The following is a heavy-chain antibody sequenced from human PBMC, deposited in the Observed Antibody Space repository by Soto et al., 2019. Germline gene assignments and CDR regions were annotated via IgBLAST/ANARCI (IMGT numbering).Heavy chain of an antibody. J-gene: IGHJ5*02. D-gene: IGHD2-21*01. CDR1: GGSMSRGDY. CDR2: IYHTGIT. Sequence: SETLSLTCTVSGGSMSRGDYYWSWVRQSPGKGLEWIGEIYHTGITKYNPSLKTRVTISVDKSSNQFSLKLTSVTAADTAMYYCATLPPRIVVVLSEFPTWGQGSQVTVSS. CDR3: ATLPPRIVVVLSEFPT. V-gene: IGHV4-4*02.